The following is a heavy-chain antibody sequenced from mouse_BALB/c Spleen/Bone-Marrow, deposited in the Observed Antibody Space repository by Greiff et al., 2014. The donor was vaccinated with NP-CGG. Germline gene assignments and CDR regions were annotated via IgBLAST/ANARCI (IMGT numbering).Heavy chain of an antibody. CDR3: ARAPNWDGGAWFAY. CDR2: IWDGGSI. D-gene: IGHD4-1*01. CDR1: GFSLTGYG. Sequence: QVQLKDSGPGLVAPSQSLSITCTVSGFSLTGYGVNWVRQPPGKGLEWLGIIWDGGSIDYNSALRSRLSISKDNSKSQVFLKMNSLQTDDTARYYCARAPNWDGGAWFAYWGQGTLVTVSA. V-gene: IGHV2-6-7*01. J-gene: IGHJ3*01.